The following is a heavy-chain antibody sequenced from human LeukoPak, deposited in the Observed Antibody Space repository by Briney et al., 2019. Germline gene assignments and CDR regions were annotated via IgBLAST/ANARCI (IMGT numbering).Heavy chain of an antibody. Sequence: GGSLRLSCAASGFTFSNYWMHWVRQAPGEALMWVSRIKSDGSSTTYADSVKGRFTISRDNAKNTLYLQMNSLRADDTAVYYCAKCSTSAYTTGWCNWIDPWGQGTLVTVSS. V-gene: IGHV3-74*01. CDR2: IKSDGSST. CDR3: AKCSTSAYTTGWCNWIDP. D-gene: IGHD6-19*01. CDR1: GFTFSNYW. J-gene: IGHJ5*02.